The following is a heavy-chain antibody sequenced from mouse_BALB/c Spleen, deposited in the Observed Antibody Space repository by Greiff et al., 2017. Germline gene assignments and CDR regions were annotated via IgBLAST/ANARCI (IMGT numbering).Heavy chain of an antibody. CDR1: GYAFSSSW. Sequence: VQLQQSGPELVKPGASVKISCKASGYAFSSSWMNWVKQRPGQGLEWIGRIYPGDGDTNYNGKFKGKATLTADKSSSTAYMQLSSLTSVDSAVYFCARNGFAYWGQGTLVTVSA. V-gene: IGHV1-82*01. J-gene: IGHJ3*01. CDR3: ARNGFAY. CDR2: IYPGDGDT.